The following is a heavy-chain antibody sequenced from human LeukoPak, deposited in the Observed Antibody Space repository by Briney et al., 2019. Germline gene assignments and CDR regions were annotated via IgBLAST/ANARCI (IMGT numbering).Heavy chain of an antibody. CDR2: IYYSGST. CDR3: ARGSPGRSYGSGSYYNY. V-gene: IGHV4-31*03. CDR1: GGSISSGGYY. D-gene: IGHD3-10*01. J-gene: IGHJ4*02. Sequence: SQTLSLTCTVSGGSISSGGYYWSWIRQHPGKGLEWIGYIYYSGSTYYNPSLKSRVTISVDTSKNQFSLKLSSVTAADTAVYYCARGSPGRSYGSGSYYNYWGRGTLVTVSS.